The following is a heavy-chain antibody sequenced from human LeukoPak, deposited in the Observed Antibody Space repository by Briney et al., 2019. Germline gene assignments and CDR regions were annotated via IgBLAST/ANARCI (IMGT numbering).Heavy chain of an antibody. CDR1: GYTFTSYG. D-gene: IGHD6-6*01. CDR3: ARASIAARHWFDP. J-gene: IGHJ5*02. Sequence: ASVKVSCKASGYTFTSYGISWVRQAPGQGLEWMGWISAYNGNTNYAQKFQGRVTITADKSTSTAYMELSSLRSEDTAVYYCARASIAARHWFDPWGQGTLVTVSS. CDR2: ISAYNGNT. V-gene: IGHV1-18*01.